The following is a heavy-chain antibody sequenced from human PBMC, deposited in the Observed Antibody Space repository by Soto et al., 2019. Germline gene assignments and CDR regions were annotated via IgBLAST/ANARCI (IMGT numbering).Heavy chain of an antibody. Sequence: QVQLVQSGAEVKKPGASVKVSCKASGYTFTSYAMHWVRQAPGQRLEWMGWINAGNGNTKYSQKFQGRVTITRDTSASIAYMELSSLRSEDTAVYYCARVPGYSIGDLWGRGTLVPVSS. CDR3: ARVPGYSIGDL. D-gene: IGHD2-21*01. CDR2: INAGNGNT. J-gene: IGHJ2*01. CDR1: GYTFTSYA. V-gene: IGHV1-3*01.